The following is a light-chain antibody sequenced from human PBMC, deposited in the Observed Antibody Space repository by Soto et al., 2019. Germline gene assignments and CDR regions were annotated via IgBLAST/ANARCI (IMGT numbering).Light chain of an antibody. CDR1: ETISHY. Sequence: DIQMTQSPSSLSASVGDRVTITCRASETISHYLNWYQQKPGKAPKLLIYGASSLQSGVPSRFSGSGSGTEFTLSISSLQPEDFATYYCEQSYSTRWTFGKGTKVEIK. CDR3: EQSYSTRWT. J-gene: IGKJ1*01. CDR2: GAS. V-gene: IGKV1-39*01.